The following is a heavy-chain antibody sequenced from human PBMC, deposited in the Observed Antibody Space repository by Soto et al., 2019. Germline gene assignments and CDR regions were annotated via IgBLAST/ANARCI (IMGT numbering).Heavy chain of an antibody. V-gene: IGHV4-39*02. CDR2: IDYRGNT. CDR3: ARETVATGIGY. Sequence: QLQLQESGPGLVKPSETLSLTCIVSGGSISTTSHYWVWIRQSPGKGLEWIGNIDYRGNTNYNSPFKSRITMSLDMSKKLFSLKLSSVTAADTALYYCARETVATGIGYWGQGILVSVSS. CDR1: GGSISTTSHY. J-gene: IGHJ4*02. D-gene: IGHD2-21*02.